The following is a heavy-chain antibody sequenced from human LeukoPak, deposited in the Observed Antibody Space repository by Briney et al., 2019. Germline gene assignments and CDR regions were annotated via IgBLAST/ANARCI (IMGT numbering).Heavy chain of an antibody. V-gene: IGHV4-39*01. Sequence: SETLSLTCTVSGGSISSSGFYWGWIRQPTGMGLEWIGSIYYSGATYYNPSLKSRVTISVDTSKNQFSLKLSSVTAADTAVYYCARQWDSSGYHEYFQHWGQGTLVTVSS. CDR1: GGSISSSGFY. CDR3: ARQWDSSGYHEYFQH. D-gene: IGHD3-22*01. CDR2: IYYSGAT. J-gene: IGHJ1*01.